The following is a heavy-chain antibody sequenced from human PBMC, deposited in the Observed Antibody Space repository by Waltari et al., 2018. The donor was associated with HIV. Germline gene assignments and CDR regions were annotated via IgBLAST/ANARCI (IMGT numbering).Heavy chain of an antibody. D-gene: IGHD3-10*01. V-gene: IGHV3-9*01. CDR1: GFTFDKYA. Sequence: EEQLVESGGGLVQPGRSLRLSCAASGFTFDKYAFHWVRQVPGEGLEWVSGISWNSGSILYAASVKGRFTISRDNAENSLYLQMNSLEAEDSALYYCARDRGSGNGWNYYGMDVWGQGATVTVSS. CDR2: ISWNSGSI. J-gene: IGHJ6*02. CDR3: ARDRGSGNGWNYYGMDV.